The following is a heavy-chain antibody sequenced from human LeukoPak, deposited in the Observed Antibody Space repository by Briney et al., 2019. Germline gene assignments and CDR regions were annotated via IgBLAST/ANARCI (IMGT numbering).Heavy chain of an antibody. V-gene: IGHV3-64D*06. CDR3: VRGTGY. Sequence: GGSLRLSCSVSGFTFSTYVMHWVRRAPGKGLEYVSAISSNGDNTYYADSVKGRFTISRDNSKYTLYLQMSSLRADDTAVYYCVRGTGYWGQGTLVTVSS. CDR2: ISSNGDNT. CDR1: GFTFSTYV. J-gene: IGHJ4*02.